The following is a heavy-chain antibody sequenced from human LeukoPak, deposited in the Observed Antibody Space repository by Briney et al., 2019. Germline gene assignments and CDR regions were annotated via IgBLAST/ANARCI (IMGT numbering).Heavy chain of an antibody. D-gene: IGHD1-1*01. V-gene: IGHV3-48*01. J-gene: IGHJ6*03. CDR3: ARDRVPYYYYMDV. CDR2: ISSSSSTI. Sequence: PGGSLRLSCAASGFTFTSYAMSWVRQAPGKGLEWVSYISSSSSTIYYADSVKGRFTISRDNAKNSLYLQMNSLRAEDTAVYYCARDRVPYYYYMDVWGKGTTVTVSS. CDR1: GFTFTSYA.